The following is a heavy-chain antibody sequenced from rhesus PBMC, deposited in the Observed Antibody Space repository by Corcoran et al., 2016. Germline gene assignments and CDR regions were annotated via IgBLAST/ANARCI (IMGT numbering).Heavy chain of an antibody. CDR2: IYGSSTRT. CDR3: ARESWAFDF. CDR1: GGSISDSYR. Sequence: QVQLQESGPGVVKPSETLSLTCAVSGGSISDSYRWSWIRQPPGKGLEWIGYIYGSSTRTNYNPSLKSRVTISKDTSKNQFSLKLSSVTAADAAVYYGARESWAFDFWGQGLRVTVSS. J-gene: IGHJ3*01. V-gene: IGHV4S10*01.